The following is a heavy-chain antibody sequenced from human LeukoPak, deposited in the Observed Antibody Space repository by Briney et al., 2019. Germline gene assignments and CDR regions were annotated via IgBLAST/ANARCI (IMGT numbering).Heavy chain of an antibody. V-gene: IGHV3-7*01. D-gene: IGHD2-2*01. CDR2: MNEYGSEI. J-gene: IGHJ4*02. Sequence: GGSLRLSCAVSGFTFSGFSMSWVRQAPGKGLEWVAKMNEYGSEIFYVDSVKGRFTISRDNAKNSLCLQMNRLRAEDTAVYYCARPRGCGSSRCNNFDYWGQGTLVTVSS. CDR3: ARPRGCGSSRCNNFDY. CDR1: GFTFSGFS.